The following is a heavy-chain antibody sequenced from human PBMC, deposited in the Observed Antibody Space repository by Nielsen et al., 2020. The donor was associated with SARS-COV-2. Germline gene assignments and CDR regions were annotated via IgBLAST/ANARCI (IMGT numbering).Heavy chain of an antibody. CDR2: INHSGST. Sequence: WIRQPPGKGLEWIGEINHSGSTNYNPSLKSRVTISVDTSKNQFSLKLSSVTAADTAVYCCARVGGIQALGYWGQGTLVTVSS. D-gene: IGHD5-18*01. V-gene: IGHV4-34*01. J-gene: IGHJ4*02. CDR3: ARVGGIQALGY.